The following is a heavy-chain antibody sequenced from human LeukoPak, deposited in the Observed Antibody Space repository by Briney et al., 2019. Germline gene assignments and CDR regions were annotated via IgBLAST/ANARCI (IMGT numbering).Heavy chain of an antibody. CDR2: IYYSGST. D-gene: IGHD6-19*01. J-gene: IGHJ4*02. Sequence: SETPSLTCTVSGGSISSYYWSWIRQPPGKGLEWIGYIYYSGSTNYNPSLKSRVTISVDTSKNQFPLKLSSVTAADAAVYYCARRKWLVLDYWGQGTLVTVSS. CDR1: GGSISSYY. V-gene: IGHV4-59*01. CDR3: ARRKWLVLDY.